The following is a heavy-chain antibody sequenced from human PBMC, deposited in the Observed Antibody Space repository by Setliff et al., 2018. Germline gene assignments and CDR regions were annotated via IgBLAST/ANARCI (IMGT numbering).Heavy chain of an antibody. Sequence: SETLSLTCTVSGGSISSGDYYWSWIRQPPGKGLEWTGSIYYSGSTYYNPSLKSRVTISVDTSKNQFSLKLSSVTAADTAVYYCARDAWFGIVWGQGTLVTVSS. CDR3: ARDAWFGIV. CDR1: GGSISSGDYY. CDR2: IYYSGST. V-gene: IGHV4-39*07. J-gene: IGHJ4*02. D-gene: IGHD3-10*01.